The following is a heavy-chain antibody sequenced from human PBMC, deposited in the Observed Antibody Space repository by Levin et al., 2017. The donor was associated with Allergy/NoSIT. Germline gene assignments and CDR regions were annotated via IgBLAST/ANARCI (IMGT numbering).Heavy chain of an antibody. Sequence: SQTLSLPCTVSGGSISSSSYYWGWVRQPPGKGLEWIGSIYYDGTTYYNPSLKSRITISLDTSKDQFSLNLRSVTAADTAVYYCARGNAHYDTSGYPEYWGQGTLVTVSS. V-gene: IGHV4-39*07. CDR3: ARGNAHYDTSGYPEY. J-gene: IGHJ4*02. D-gene: IGHD3-22*01. CDR1: GGSISSSSYY. CDR2: IYYDGTT.